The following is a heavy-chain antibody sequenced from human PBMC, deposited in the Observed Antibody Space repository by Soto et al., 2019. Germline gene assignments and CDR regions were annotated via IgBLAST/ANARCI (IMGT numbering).Heavy chain of an antibody. CDR2: IGRGGSDI. J-gene: IGHJ6*02. CDR3: ARLPRDKYYYGMDV. CDR1: GFTFSSYE. V-gene: IGHV3-48*03. D-gene: IGHD2-15*01. Sequence: GGSLRLSCAASGFTFSSYEMNWVRQAPGKGLEWLSYIGRGGSDIYYAGSVKGRFTISRDNAENSLYLQMNSLRAEDTAVYSCARLPRDKYYYGMDVWGPGTTVT.